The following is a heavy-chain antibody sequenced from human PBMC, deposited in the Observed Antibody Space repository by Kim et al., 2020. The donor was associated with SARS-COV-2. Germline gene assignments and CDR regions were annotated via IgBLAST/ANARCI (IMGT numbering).Heavy chain of an antibody. CDR3: ARRYSSSSRERWFDP. CDR1: GGSISSYY. V-gene: IGHV4-59*08. Sequence: SETLSLTCTVSGGSISSYYWSWIRQPPGKGLEWIGYIYYSGSTNYNPSLKSRVTISVDTSKNQFSLKLSSVTAADTAVYYCARRYSSSSRERWFDPWGQGTLVTVSS. CDR2: IYYSGST. J-gene: IGHJ5*02. D-gene: IGHD6-6*01.